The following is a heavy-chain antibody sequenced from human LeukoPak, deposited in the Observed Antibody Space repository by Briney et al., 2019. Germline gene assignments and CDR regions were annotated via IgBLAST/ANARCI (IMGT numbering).Heavy chain of an antibody. CDR2: ISFSGVNT. CDR1: GFTFSSYA. D-gene: IGHD3-16*01. J-gene: IGHJ4*02. CDR3: AKGRTYD. V-gene: IGHV3-23*01. Sequence: GGSLRLSCAASGFTFSSYAMNWVRQAPGKGLEWVSGISFSGVNTYYADSVKGRFTISRDNSKNTLFLQMNSLKAEDTAVYYCAKGRTYDWGQGTLVTVSS.